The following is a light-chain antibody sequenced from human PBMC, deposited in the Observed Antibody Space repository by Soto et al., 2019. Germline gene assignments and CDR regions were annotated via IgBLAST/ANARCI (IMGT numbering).Light chain of an antibody. CDR3: QQYNDWPTT. CDR1: QSITST. V-gene: IGKV3-15*01. CDR2: GAS. J-gene: IGKJ1*01. Sequence: EIMLKQSPATLSLSQGERATLSCRASQSITSTVAWYQQKHGQAPRLLIYGASTRATGIPARFSGSWSGTEFTLTISSLQSEDFAVYYCQQYNDWPTTFGQGTKVDIK.